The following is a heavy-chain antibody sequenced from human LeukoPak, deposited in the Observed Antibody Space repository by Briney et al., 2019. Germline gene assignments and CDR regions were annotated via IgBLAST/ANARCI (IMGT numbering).Heavy chain of an antibody. CDR3: ARGFQAYSSSSAELDY. D-gene: IGHD6-6*01. CDR1: GGTFSSYA. J-gene: IGHJ4*02. Sequence: PEASVKVSCKASGGTFSSYAISWVRQAPGQGLEWMGRIIPILGIANYAQKFQGRVTITTDESTSTAYMELSSLRSEDTAVYYCARGFQAYSSSSAELDYWGQGTLVTVSS. CDR2: IIPILGIA. V-gene: IGHV1-69*04.